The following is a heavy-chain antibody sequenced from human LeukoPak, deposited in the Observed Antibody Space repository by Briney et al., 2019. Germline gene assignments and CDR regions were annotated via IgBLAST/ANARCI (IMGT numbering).Heavy chain of an antibody. Sequence: GASVKVSCKASGYTFTSYGISWVRQAPGQGLEWMGGIIPMFGTANYAQKFQGRVSITADESTSTAYVELSSLRSEDTAVYYCARGKSHGIQLTSIDYWGQGTLVTVSS. V-gene: IGHV1-69*13. D-gene: IGHD5-18*01. CDR2: IIPMFGTA. CDR1: GYTFTSYG. J-gene: IGHJ4*02. CDR3: ARGKSHGIQLTSIDY.